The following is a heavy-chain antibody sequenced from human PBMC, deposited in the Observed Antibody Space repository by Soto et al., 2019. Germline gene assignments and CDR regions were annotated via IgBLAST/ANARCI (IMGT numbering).Heavy chain of an antibody. CDR3: AKEFTVAGSPSSSYGMDL. V-gene: IGHV3-43*01. CDR1: GFTFDDYT. D-gene: IGHD6-19*01. CDR2: ISWDGGST. J-gene: IGHJ6*02. Sequence: GGSLRLSCAASGFTFDDYTMHWVRQAPGKGLEWVSLISWDGGSTYYADSVKGRFTISRDNSKNSLYLQMNSLRTEDPALYYCAKEFTVAGSPSSSYGMDLWGQGTTVTVSS.